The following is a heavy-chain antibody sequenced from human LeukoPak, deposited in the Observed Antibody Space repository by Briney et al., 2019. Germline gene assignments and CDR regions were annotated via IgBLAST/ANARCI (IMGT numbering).Heavy chain of an antibody. CDR3: AKRGVVIRVILVGFHKEAYYFDS. D-gene: IGHD3-22*01. CDR2: ISYDGSNK. V-gene: IGHV3-30*18. J-gene: IGHJ4*02. CDR1: GFTFSNAW. Sequence: PGGSLRLSCAASGFTFSNAWMSWVRQAPGKGLEWVAVISYDGSNKYYADSVKGRFTISRDNPKNTLYLQMNSLRAEDTAVYFCAKRGVVIRVILVGFHKEAYYFDSWGQGALVTVSS.